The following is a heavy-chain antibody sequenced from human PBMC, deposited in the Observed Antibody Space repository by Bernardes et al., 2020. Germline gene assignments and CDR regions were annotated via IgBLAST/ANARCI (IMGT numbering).Heavy chain of an antibody. CDR2: INHSGST. CDR3: AGDTAMASYAFDI. Sequence: SETLSLTCAVYGGSFSGYYWSWIRQPPGKGLEWIGEINHSGSTNYNPSLKCRVTISVDTSKNQFSLKLSSVTAADTAVYYCAGDTAMASYAFDIWGQGTMVTVSS. D-gene: IGHD5-18*01. J-gene: IGHJ3*02. CDR1: GGSFSGYY. V-gene: IGHV4-34*01.